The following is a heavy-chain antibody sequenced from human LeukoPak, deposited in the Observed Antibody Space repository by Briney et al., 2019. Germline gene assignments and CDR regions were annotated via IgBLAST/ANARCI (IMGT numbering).Heavy chain of an antibody. V-gene: IGHV3-30*02. D-gene: IGHD3-10*02. CDR3: ENGVRAAPLPPADR. Sequence: GGSLRLSCAASGFTFSSYGMRWVRQAPGKGLEWVAYIRYDGSNKYYADSVKGRFTISRDNSKNTLYLQMNSLRAEDTAVYYCENGVRAAPLPPADRWGQGTLVTVSS. CDR1: GFTFSSYG. CDR2: IRYDGSNK. J-gene: IGHJ5*02.